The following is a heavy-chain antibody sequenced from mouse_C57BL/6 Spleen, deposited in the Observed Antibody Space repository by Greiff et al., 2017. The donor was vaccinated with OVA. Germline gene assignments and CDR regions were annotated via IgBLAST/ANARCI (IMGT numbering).Heavy chain of an antibody. Sequence: VQLQQSGAELARPGASVKLSCKASGYTFTSYGISWVKQRTGQGLEWIGEIYPRSGNTYYNEKFKGKATLTADKSSSTAYMELRSLTSEDSAVYFCARRGDYYGSKYFDVWGTGTTVTVSS. CDR3: ARRGDYYGSKYFDV. J-gene: IGHJ1*03. CDR1: GYTFTSYG. D-gene: IGHD1-1*01. V-gene: IGHV1-81*01. CDR2: IYPRSGNT.